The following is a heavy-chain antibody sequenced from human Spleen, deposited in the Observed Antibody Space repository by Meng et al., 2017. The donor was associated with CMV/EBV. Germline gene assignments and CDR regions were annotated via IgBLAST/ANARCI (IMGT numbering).Heavy chain of an antibody. CDR2: ISPVFGAT. CDR3: AREDPGRYCNTNVCFGFDY. Sequence: SRYASSWVRQAPGQGLEWMGNISPVFGATNYAQTVQGRVTINTDTSTNTAYMEFSSLRSEDTAVYYCAREDPGRYCNTNVCFGFDYWGQGTLVTVSS. CDR1: SRYA. D-gene: IGHD2/OR15-2a*01. V-gene: IGHV1-69*05. J-gene: IGHJ4*02.